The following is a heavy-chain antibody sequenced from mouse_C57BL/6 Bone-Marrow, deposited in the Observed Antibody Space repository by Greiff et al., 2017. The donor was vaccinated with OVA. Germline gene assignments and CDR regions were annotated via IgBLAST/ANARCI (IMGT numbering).Heavy chain of an antibody. CDR2: IYPGDGDT. V-gene: IGHV1-80*01. J-gene: IGHJ1*03. CDR3: ERRGAYYWYFDV. CDR1: GYAFSSYW. Sequence: QVQLQQSGAELVKPGASVKISCKASGYAFSSYWMNWVKQRPGKGLEWIGQIYPGDGDTNYNGKFKGKATLTADKSSSTAYMQLSSLTSEDSAVYCCERRGAYYWYFDVGGTGTTVTVSS. D-gene: IGHD3-1*01.